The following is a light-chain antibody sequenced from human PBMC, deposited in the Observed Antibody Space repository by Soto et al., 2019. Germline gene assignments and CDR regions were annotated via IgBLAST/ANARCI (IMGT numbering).Light chain of an antibody. CDR1: QSISTY. Sequence: EIVRTQSPATLSLSPGERATLSCRASQSISTYLAWYQQKHGQAPRLLIYDASNRATGIPPRFSGIGSGTDFTLTISSLEPEDFAVYYCQQRSNWPQLTFGGGTKVDNK. CDR2: DAS. V-gene: IGKV3-11*01. CDR3: QQRSNWPQLT. J-gene: IGKJ4*01.